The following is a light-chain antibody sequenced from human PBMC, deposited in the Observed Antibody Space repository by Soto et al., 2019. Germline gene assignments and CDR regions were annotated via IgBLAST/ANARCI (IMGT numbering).Light chain of an antibody. Sequence: EIVLTQSPATLSLSPGEGATLSCRASQSVSSYLAWYQQKPGQAPRVLIYDASNRATGIPARFSGSGAGTDFTLTISSLEPEDFAVYYCQQRSNWLFTFGGGTKVDIK. CDR1: QSVSSY. J-gene: IGKJ4*01. V-gene: IGKV3-11*01. CDR3: QQRSNWLFT. CDR2: DAS.